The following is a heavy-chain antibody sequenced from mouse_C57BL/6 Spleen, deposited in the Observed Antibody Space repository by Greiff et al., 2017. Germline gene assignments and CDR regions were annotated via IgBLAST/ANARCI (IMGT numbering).Heavy chain of an antibody. J-gene: IGHJ1*03. CDR1: GYTFTDYE. Sequence: VQLQQSGAELVRPGASVTLSCKASGYTFTDYEMHWVKQTPVHGLEWIGAIDPETGGTAYNQKFKGKAILTADKSSSTAYMELRSLTSEYSAVYYCTRTIITSVVGYFDVWGTGTTVTVSS. CDR2: IDPETGGT. CDR3: TRTIITSVVGYFDV. D-gene: IGHD1-1*01. V-gene: IGHV1-15*01.